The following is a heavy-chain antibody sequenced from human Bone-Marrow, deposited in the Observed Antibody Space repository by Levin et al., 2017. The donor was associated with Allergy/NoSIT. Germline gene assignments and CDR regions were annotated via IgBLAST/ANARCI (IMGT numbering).Heavy chain of an antibody. CDR1: GFTFGDYG. D-gene: IGHD5-24*01. J-gene: IGHJ3*01. V-gene: IGHV3-49*03. CDR2: IRRKAFRGTT. Sequence: GESLKISCTTSGFTFGDYGMTWFRQAPGKGPEWVGFIRRKAFRGTTQYAASVKGRFTISRDDSKSIAFLQMNSLKIEDTAVYYCASSRDGYPADGGSHVWGQGTLVTVSS. CDR3: ASSRDGYPADGGSHV.